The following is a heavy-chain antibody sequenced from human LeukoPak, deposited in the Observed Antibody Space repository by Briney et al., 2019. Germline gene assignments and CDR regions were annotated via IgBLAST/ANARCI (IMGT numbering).Heavy chain of an antibody. V-gene: IGHV4-59*01. D-gene: IGHD2-2*03. CDR1: GGSISNYY. CDR2: IYYTGST. Sequence: PSETLSLTCTVSGGSISNYYWSWSRQPPGKGLEWIGYIYYTGSTNYNPSLASRATISVDTSKNQFSLKLTSVTAADTAVYYCARLGYCSSTSCSPLYGMDVWGQGTTVTVSS. J-gene: IGHJ6*02. CDR3: ARLGYCSSTSCSPLYGMDV.